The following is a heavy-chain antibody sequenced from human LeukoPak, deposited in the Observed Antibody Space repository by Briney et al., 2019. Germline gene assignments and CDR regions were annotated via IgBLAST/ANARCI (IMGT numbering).Heavy chain of an antibody. Sequence: PGGSLRLSCAASGFRFDDYYLSWIRQAPGKGLEWISFISASGGMMDHADSVKGRFTISRDNAKNSVYLKMKNLRAEDTAVYHCARHMVLSPCDYWGPGTLVTVSS. CDR3: ARHMVLSPCDY. V-gene: IGHV3-11*01. D-gene: IGHD4/OR15-4a*01. CDR1: GFRFDDYY. CDR2: ISASGGMM. J-gene: IGHJ4*02.